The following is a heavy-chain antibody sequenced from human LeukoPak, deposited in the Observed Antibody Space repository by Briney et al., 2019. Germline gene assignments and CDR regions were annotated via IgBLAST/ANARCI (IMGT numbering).Heavy chain of an antibody. D-gene: IGHD2-15*01. CDR2: INHSGST. J-gene: IGHJ4*02. V-gene: IGHV4-34*01. Sequence: PSETLSLTCAVCGGSFSGYYWSWIRQPPGKGLEWIGEINHSGSTNYNPSLKSRVTISVDTSKNQFSLKLSSVTAADTAVYYCARLVVVAATQVAYYFDYWGQGTLVTVSS. CDR3: ARLVVVAATQVAYYFDY. CDR1: GGSFSGYY.